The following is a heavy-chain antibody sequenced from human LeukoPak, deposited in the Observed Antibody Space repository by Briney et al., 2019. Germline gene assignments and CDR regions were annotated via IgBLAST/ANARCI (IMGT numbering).Heavy chain of an antibody. Sequence: GGSLRLSCAASGFTFTGYYMHWVRQAPGQGLEWMGWINPNSGGTNYAQKFQGRVTMTRDTSISTAYMELSRLRSDDTAVYYCARDQEELDQLLFFRFDPWGQGTLVTVSS. CDR1: GFTFTGYY. CDR3: ARDQEELDQLLFFRFDP. V-gene: IGHV1-2*02. CDR2: INPNSGGT. J-gene: IGHJ5*02. D-gene: IGHD2-2*01.